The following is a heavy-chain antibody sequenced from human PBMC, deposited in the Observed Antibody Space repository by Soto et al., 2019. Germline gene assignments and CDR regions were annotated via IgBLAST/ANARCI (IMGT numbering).Heavy chain of an antibody. J-gene: IGHJ6*02. CDR3: ARGSVASDDAASGMDV. D-gene: IGHD2-15*01. CDR2: IRPDTGTT. CDR1: GYTFTGYY. V-gene: IGHV1-2*02. Sequence: QVPLVQSVAEVTKPGASVKVSCKASGYTFTGYYIHWVRQAPGQDFEWRGWIRPDTGTTDFARGFQGKFTMTWDTSLSTAFLDLISLRSADTAVYYCARGSVASDDAASGMDVWGHGTTVTVSS.